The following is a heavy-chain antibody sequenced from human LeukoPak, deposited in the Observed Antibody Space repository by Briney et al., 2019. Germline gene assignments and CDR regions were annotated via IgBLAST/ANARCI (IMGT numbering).Heavy chain of an antibody. D-gene: IGHD6-13*01. Sequence: GGSLRLSCAASGFTFSNYWMSWVRQAPGKGLEWVANIKQDGSEKYYVDSVKGRFTISRDNAKNSLYLQMNSLRAEDTAVYYCEGAAAGNPSLDYWGQGTLVTVSS. CDR1: GFTFSNYW. V-gene: IGHV3-7*01. CDR3: EGAAAGNPSLDY. J-gene: IGHJ4*02. CDR2: IKQDGSEK.